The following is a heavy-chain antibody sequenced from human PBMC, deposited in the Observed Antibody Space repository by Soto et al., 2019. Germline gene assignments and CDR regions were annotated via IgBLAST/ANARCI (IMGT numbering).Heavy chain of an antibody. CDR1: GFTVSNNS. CDR3: ARGEGSGSNALGY. D-gene: IGHD3-10*01. V-gene: IGHV3-66*01. Sequence: EVLLEESGGGLVQPGGSLRLSCAASGFTVSNNSMAWVRQAPGKGLEWVSVIQGGGSISYADSVRDRFTISRDSSKNTVLLQMNSLRPEDTAVYFCARGEGSGSNALGYWGQGTLVTVSS. J-gene: IGHJ4*02. CDR2: IQGGGSI.